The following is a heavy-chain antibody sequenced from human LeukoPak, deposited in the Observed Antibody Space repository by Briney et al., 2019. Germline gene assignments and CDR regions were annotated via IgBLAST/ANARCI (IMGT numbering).Heavy chain of an antibody. V-gene: IGHV1-2*02. CDR1: GYTFTGYY. CDR3: ASRYGYGDYVQPLDY. D-gene: IGHD4-17*01. Sequence: ASVKVSCKASGYTFTGYYMHWVRQAPGQGLEWMGWINPNSGGTNYAQKFQGRVTMTRDTSISTAYMELSRLRSDDTAVYYCASRYGYGDYVQPLDYWGQGTLVTVSS. J-gene: IGHJ4*02. CDR2: INPNSGGT.